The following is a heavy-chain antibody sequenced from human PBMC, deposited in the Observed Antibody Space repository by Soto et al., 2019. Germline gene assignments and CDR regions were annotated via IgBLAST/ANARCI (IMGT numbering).Heavy chain of an antibody. D-gene: IGHD3-3*01. CDR2: ISGSGGST. CDR3: AKEVLRFLEWLLYFEY. V-gene: IGHV3-23*01. CDR1: GFTFSSYA. J-gene: IGHJ4*02. Sequence: EVQLLESGGGLVQPGGSLRLSCAASGFTFSSYAMSWVRQAPGKGLEWVSAISGSGGSTYYADSVKGRFTISRDNSKNTLYLQMNSLRADDTAVYYCAKEVLRFLEWLLYFEYWGQGTLVTVSS.